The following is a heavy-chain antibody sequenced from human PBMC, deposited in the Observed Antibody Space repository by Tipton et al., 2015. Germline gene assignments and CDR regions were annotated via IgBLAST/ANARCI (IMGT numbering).Heavy chain of an antibody. V-gene: IGHV5-51*01. CDR3: ARGYSPRRWFDP. D-gene: IGHD5-18*01. CDR1: GYSFTNYW. Sequence: VQLVQSGAEVKKPGESLKISCKTSGYSFTNYWIAWVRQMPGKGLEWMGIINPGDSGTRYSPSFQGQVTMSADKSISNANLQWNSLKASDTAIYYCARGYSPRRWFDPWGQGTLVTVSS. J-gene: IGHJ5*02. CDR2: INPGDSGT.